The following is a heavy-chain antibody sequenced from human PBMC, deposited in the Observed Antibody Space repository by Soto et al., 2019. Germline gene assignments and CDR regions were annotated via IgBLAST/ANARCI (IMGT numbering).Heavy chain of an antibody. CDR3: SGGDSWHLIDY. Sequence: PSETLSLTCTVSGDSISNNYWSWIRQPPGKGLEWIGYIYNIGSTNYNPSLKGRATMSVDTSKNQFSLTLRSVTAADTAVYFCSGGDSWHLIDYWGQGTLVTV. J-gene: IGHJ4*01. D-gene: IGHD3-16*01. CDR1: GDSISNNY. CDR2: IYNIGST. V-gene: IGHV4-59*01.